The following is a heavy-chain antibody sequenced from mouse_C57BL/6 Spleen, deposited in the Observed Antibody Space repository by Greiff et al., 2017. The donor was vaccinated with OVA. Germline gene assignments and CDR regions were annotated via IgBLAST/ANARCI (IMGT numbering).Heavy chain of an antibody. Sequence: VQLQQPGAELVKPGASVKMSCKASGYTFTSYWITWVKQRPGQGLEWIGRIDPNSGGTKYNEKFKSKATLTVDKPSSTAYMQLSSLTSEDSAVYYCANGVLYYYAMDYWGQGTSVTVSS. V-gene: IGHV1-72*01. CDR1: GYTFTSYW. CDR3: ANGVLYYYAMDY. CDR2: IDPNSGGT. J-gene: IGHJ4*01.